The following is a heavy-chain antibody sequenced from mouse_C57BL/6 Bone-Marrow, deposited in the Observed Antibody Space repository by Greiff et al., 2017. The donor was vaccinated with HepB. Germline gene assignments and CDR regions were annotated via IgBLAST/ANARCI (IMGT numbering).Heavy chain of an antibody. CDR1: GYAFSSSW. CDR2: IYPGDGDT. CDR3: ARNGFDY. Sequence: VQLQQSGPELVKPGASVKISCKASGYAFSSSWMNWVKQRPGKGLEWIGRIYPGDGDTNYNGKFKGKATLTADKSSSTAYMQLSSRTSEDSAVYFCARNGFDYWGKGTTLTVSS. J-gene: IGHJ2*01. V-gene: IGHV1-82*01.